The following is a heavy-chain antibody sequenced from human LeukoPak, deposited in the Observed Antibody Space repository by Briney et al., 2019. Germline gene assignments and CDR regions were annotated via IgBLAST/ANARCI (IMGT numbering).Heavy chain of an antibody. D-gene: IGHD1-14*01. CDR1: GFSLSTSGVG. V-gene: IGHV2-5*01. Sequence: SGPTLVNPTQTLTLTCTFSGFSLSTSGVGVGWIRQPPGKALEWLALIYWNDDKRYSPSLKSRLTITKDTSKNQVVLTMTNMDPVDTATYYCAHSTNQGGYYYYYYMDVWGKGTTVTVSS. J-gene: IGHJ6*03. CDR3: AHSTNQGGYYYYYYMDV. CDR2: IYWNDDK.